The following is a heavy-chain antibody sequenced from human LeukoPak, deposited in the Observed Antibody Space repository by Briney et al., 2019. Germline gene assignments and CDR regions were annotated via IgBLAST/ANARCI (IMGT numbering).Heavy chain of an antibody. CDR2: IYSGGST. CDR1: GFTVSSNY. D-gene: IGHD2-2*01. V-gene: IGHV3-66*01. Sequence: PGGSLRLSCAASGFTVSSNYVSWVRQAPGKGLEWVSIIYSGGSTYYADSVKGRFTISRDNAKNSLYLQMNSLRAEDTAVYYCAREAIVVVPAAMGSYYMDVWGKGTTVTVSS. CDR3: AREAIVVVPAAMGSYYMDV. J-gene: IGHJ6*03.